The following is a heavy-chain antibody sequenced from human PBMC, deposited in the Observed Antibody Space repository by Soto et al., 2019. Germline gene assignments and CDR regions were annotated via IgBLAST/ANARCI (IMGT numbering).Heavy chain of an antibody. CDR1: GFTFSSYW. CDR2: IDNDGSST. J-gene: IGHJ4*02. CDR3: ARVVAGGGCKLTGDY. Sequence: EVQLVESGGGLIQPGGSLRLSCAASGFTFSSYWMHWVRQAPGKGLVWVSRIDNDGSSTTYADSVKGRFTISRDNAKNTRNLQMKSRSAEDTAFNSVARVVAGGGCKLTGDYWGQGTLVTVSS. D-gene: IGHD3-9*01. V-gene: IGHV3-74*01.